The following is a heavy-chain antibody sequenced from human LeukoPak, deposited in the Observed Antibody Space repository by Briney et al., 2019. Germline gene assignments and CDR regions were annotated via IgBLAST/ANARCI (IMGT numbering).Heavy chain of an antibody. CDR1: GYTLTELS. V-gene: IGHV1-24*01. CDR2: FDPEDGET. D-gene: IGHD2-21*02. Sequence: RASVKVSCKVSGYTLTELSMHWVRQAPGKGLEWMGGFDPEDGETIYAQKFQGRVTMTEDTSTDTAYMELSSLRSEDTAVYYCATDLGPCGVDCSSGFPFDYWGQGTLVTVSS. J-gene: IGHJ4*02. CDR3: ATDLGPCGVDCSSGFPFDY.